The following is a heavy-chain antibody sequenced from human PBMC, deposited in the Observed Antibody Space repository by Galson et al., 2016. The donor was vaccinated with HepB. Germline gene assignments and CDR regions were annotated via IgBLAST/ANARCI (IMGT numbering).Heavy chain of an antibody. V-gene: IGHV4-61*01. CDR3: ATLLVGHGGTGF. Sequence: ETLSLTCAVSGDSVNSDLYHWIWVRQPAGKGLEWMGHTYYGQANRYSPSLRGPVSISIDTYKKQFPLTLTSVTAADTAVYHCATLLVGHGGTGFRGQGILVTVPS. J-gene: IGHJ4*02. CDR2: TYYGQAN. D-gene: IGHD3-16*01. CDR1: GDSVNSDLYH.